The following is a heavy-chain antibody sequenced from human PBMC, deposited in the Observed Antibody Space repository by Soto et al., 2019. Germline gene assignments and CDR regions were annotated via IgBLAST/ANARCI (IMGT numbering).Heavy chain of an antibody. CDR1: VYSFTSYW. Sequence: PGESLKISCKGSVYSFTSYWIGWVRQMPGKGLEWMGIIYPGDSDTRYSPSFQGQVTISADKSISTAYLQWSSLKASDTAMYYCARQRSRDIVVVPAASDAFDIWGQGTMVTVSS. J-gene: IGHJ3*02. D-gene: IGHD2-2*01. V-gene: IGHV5-51*01. CDR2: IYPGDSDT. CDR3: ARQRSRDIVVVPAASDAFDI.